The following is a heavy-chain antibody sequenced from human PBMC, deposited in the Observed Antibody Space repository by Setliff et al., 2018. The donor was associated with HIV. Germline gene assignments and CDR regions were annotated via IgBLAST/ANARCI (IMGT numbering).Heavy chain of an antibody. CDR2: IVPNSGET. V-gene: IGHV1-2*02. CDR1: GYTFTNSD. CDR3: ARTWGAGVTGYWFEP. D-gene: IGHD3-9*01. Sequence: ASVKVSCKASGYTFTNSDINWVRQAAGQGPEWMGWIVPNSGETSFAQKFQGRVTMTSDTSISTASLELSRLRSDDTAVYFCARTWGAGVTGYWFEPWGQGTRVTVSS. J-gene: IGHJ5*02.